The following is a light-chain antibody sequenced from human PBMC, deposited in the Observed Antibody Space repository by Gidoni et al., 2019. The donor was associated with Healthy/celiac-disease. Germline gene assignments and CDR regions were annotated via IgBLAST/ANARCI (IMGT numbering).Light chain of an antibody. CDR3: QQYDSYSPT. J-gene: IGKJ1*01. Sequence: DTQITQPPSPLPASVGDRVPITCRASKSISSWLAWYQQKPGKAPKLLIYDASSLESGVPSRFSGSGSGTEFTLTISSLQPDDFATYYCQQYDSYSPTFGQGTKVEIK. V-gene: IGKV1-5*01. CDR1: KSISSW. CDR2: DAS.